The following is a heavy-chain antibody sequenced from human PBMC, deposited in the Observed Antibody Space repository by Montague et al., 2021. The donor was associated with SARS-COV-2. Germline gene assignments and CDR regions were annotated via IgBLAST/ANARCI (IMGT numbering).Heavy chain of an antibody. CDR2: IRPDGTST. CDR3: VRPLWFGDSDYYFES. CDR1: GFTFRSYW. J-gene: IGHJ4*02. D-gene: IGHD3-10*01. V-gene: IGHV3-74*01. Sequence: SLRLSCAASGFTFRSYWMHWVRQVPGRGLVWVSRIRPDGTSTHYAASVKRRFVISRDNAKNTLSLEMTNLRVDDTAIYYCVRPLWFGDSDYYFESWGQGTLVSVSS.